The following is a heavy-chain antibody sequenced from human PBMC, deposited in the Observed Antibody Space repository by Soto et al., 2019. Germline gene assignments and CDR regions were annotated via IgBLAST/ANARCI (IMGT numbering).Heavy chain of an antibody. D-gene: IGHD3-22*01. CDR2: IDSNGGT. CDR1: DDSSSNYK. V-gene: IGHV4-59*08. J-gene: IGHJ5*02. CDR3: ARLGGYYHSLDT. Sequence: PSETLSLTCTVSDDSSSNYKWSWIRQPPGRRLEWIGYIDSNGGTSYNPSLKSRVTISIDGSKNQISLKLSSVTAADTAFYYCARLGGYYHSLDTWGQGTLVTVSS.